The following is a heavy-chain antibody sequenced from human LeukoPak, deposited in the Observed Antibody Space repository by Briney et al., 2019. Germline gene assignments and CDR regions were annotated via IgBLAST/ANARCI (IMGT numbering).Heavy chain of an antibody. CDR3: SRSSSRNFGVVIKSYYYYMDV. Sequence: GGSLRLSCAASGFTFSGSAIHWVRQASREGLEWVGRIRSKANYVESVKGRFTISRDDSKNTAYLQMNSLKTEDTAVYYCSRSSSRNFGVVIKSYYYYMDVWGKGTTVTVSS. J-gene: IGHJ6*03. D-gene: IGHD3-3*01. V-gene: IGHV3-73*01. CDR2: IRSKAN. CDR1: GFTFSGSA.